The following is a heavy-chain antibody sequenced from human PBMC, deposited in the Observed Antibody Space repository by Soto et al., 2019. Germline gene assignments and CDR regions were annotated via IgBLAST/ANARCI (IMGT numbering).Heavy chain of an antibody. J-gene: IGHJ4*02. CDR2: FDPEDGET. CDR3: APLYDSSGYYDY. D-gene: IGHD3-22*01. CDR1: GYTLTELS. Sequence: ASVKVSCKVSGYTLTELSMHWVRQAPGKGLEWMGGFDPEDGETIYAKKFQGRVTMTEDTSTETAYMELSSLRSEDTAVYYCAPLYDSSGYYDYWGQGTLVTVSS. V-gene: IGHV1-24*01.